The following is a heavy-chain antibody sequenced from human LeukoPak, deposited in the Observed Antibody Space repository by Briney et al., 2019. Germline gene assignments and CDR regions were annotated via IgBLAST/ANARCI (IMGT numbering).Heavy chain of an antibody. D-gene: IGHD4-23*01. CDR3: AVGIAFNSPFDS. V-gene: IGHV4-31*03. CDR1: GGSISSGGYS. Sequence: SETLSLTCTVSGGSISSGGYSWSWIRQHPGKGLEWIGFYYYSESTHYNPSLKSRVTISVDTSQNQFSLRLSSVTAADTAVYYCAVGIAFNSPFDSWGQGTLVTVSS. J-gene: IGHJ4*02. CDR2: YYYSEST.